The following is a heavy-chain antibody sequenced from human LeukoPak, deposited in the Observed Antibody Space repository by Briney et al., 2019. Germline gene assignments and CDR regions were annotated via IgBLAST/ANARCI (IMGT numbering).Heavy chain of an antibody. CDR1: GGSFSGYY. CDR2: INHSGST. CDR3: ARLGAPKDFDY. Sequence: PSETLSLTCAVYGGSFSGYYSSWIRQPPGKGLEWIGEINHSGSTNYNPSLKSRVTISVDTSKNQFSLKLSPVTAADTAVYYCARLGAPKDFDYWGQGTLVTVSP. J-gene: IGHJ4*02. V-gene: IGHV4-34*01. D-gene: IGHD1-26*01.